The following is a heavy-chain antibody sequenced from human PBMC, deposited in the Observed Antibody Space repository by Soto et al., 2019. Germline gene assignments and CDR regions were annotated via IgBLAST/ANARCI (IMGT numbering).Heavy chain of an antibody. D-gene: IGHD4-17*01. CDR1: GFTVSSNY. CDR3: VRGDLRPRFDS. J-gene: IGHJ4*02. V-gene: IGHV3-66*01. Sequence: EVQLVESGGDLVQPGGSLRLSCAASGFTVSSNYMSWVRQAPGKGLDWVSLISGGGSAYYADSVKGRFTISRDTSKNTLSLQMNGLRAEDRAVYYCVRGDLRPRFDSWGQGTLVTVSS. CDR2: ISGGGSA.